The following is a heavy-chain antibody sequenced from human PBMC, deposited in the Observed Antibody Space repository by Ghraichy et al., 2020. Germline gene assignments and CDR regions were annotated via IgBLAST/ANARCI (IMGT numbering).Heavy chain of an antibody. J-gene: IGHJ5*02. CDR2: IYTSGST. CDR1: GGSISSYY. Sequence: SETLSLTCTVSGGSISSYYWSWIRQPPGKGLEWIGYIYTSGSTNYNPSLKSRVTISVDTSKNQFSLKLSSVTAADTAVYYCARRWDDSSGYSNWFDPWGQGTLVTVSS. CDR3: ARRWDDSSGYSNWFDP. D-gene: IGHD3-22*01. V-gene: IGHV4-4*09.